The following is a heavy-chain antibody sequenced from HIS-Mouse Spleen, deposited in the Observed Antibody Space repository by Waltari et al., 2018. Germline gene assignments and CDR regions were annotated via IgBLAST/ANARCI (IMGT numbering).Heavy chain of an antibody. Sequence: QVQLVQSGAEVKKPGASVKVSCKASGYTFTGYHMHWVRQAPGQGLEWMGWSNPNSGGTNYAQKFQGRVTRTRDTSISTAYMELSRLRSDDTAVYYCASCCISSWYEEFDYWGQGTLVTVSS. CDR2: SNPNSGGT. J-gene: IGHJ4*02. D-gene: IGHD6-13*01. CDR1: GYTFTGYH. CDR3: ASCCISSWYEEFDY. V-gene: IGHV1-2*02.